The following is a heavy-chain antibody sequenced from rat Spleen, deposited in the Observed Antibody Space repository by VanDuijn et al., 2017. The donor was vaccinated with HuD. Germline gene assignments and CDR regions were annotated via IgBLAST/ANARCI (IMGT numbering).Heavy chain of an antibody. CDR2: ISTGGGVT. CDR3: AXXXLPXPWFXX. Sequence: EVQLVESGGGLVQPGRSLKLSCAASGLTFSDYDMAWVRRAPTKGLEWIASISTGGGVTHYRDSVKGRFTFSRDNAKNTQTLQMDSLRSEDTATYYCAXXXLPXPWFXXWGQGTLVTVSS. J-gene: IGHJ3*01. V-gene: IGHV5S13*01. D-gene: IGHD1-4*01. CDR1: GLTFSDYD.